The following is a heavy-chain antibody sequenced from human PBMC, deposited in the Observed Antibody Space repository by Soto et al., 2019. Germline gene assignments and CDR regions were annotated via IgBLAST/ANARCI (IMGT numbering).Heavy chain of an antibody. CDR3: TSDYGSGSYRFDY. CDR1: GVSISSGDYS. V-gene: IGHV4-30-2*01. J-gene: IGHJ4*02. CDR2: IYHDGRT. Sequence: QLQLQESVSGLVTPSQTLSLTCAVSGVSISSGDYSWSWIRQTPGKGLEWIGYIYHDGRTLYNPSLNRRVTISLDRSKNQFSLKLTSVTSADTAVYYCTSDYGSGSYRFDYWGQGTLVTVSS. D-gene: IGHD3-10*01.